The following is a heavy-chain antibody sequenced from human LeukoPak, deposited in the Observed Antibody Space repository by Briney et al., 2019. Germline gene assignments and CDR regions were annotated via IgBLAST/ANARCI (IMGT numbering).Heavy chain of an antibody. D-gene: IGHD3-16*02. J-gene: IGHJ4*02. CDR3: ARAVLFTLGGVIVYFDY. CDR2: ISAYNGNT. V-gene: IGHV1-18*01. CDR1: GYTFTSYG. Sequence: ASVKVSCKASGYTFTSYGISWVRQAPGQGLEWMGWISAYNGNTNYAQKLQGRVTMTTDTSTSTAYMELRSLRSDDTAVYYCARAVLFTLGGVIVYFDYWGQGTLVTVSS.